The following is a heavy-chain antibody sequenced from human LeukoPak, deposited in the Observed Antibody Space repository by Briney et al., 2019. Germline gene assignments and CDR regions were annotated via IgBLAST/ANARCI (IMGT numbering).Heavy chain of an antibody. V-gene: IGHV3-30*02. CDR1: GFTFTTYG. CDR2: IRYDGTNK. J-gene: IGHJ4*02. D-gene: IGHD6-19*01. CDR3: ARTLAVAGKGPFHY. Sequence: GGSLRLSCAASGFTFTTYGMHWVRQAPGKGLEWVAFIRYDGTNKYYADSVRGRFTISRDNSKNTVYLLMNRLRPGDTAVYYCARTLAVAGKGPFHYWGQGTLLTVSS.